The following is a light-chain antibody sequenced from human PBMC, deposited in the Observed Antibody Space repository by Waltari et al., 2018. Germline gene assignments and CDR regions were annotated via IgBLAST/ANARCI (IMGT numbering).Light chain of an antibody. CDR1: SLRSDY. V-gene: IGLV3-19*01. Sequence: SSELTQDPAVSVALGQTVRITCRGDSLRSDYASRYQQKPGQAPVLVIYGKNNRPSGIPDRFSGSSSGNTASLTITGAQAEDEADYYCNSRDSSGNHWVFGGGTKLTVL. J-gene: IGLJ3*02. CDR3: NSRDSSGNHWV. CDR2: GKN.